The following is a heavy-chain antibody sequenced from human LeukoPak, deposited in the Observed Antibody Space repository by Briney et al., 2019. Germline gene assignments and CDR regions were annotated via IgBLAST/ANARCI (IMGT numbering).Heavy chain of an antibody. CDR3: AKSRSAYPRVDGFDM. D-gene: IGHD3-3*01. Sequence: GGSLRLSCAASGFTFSSYGMHWVRQALGKGLEWVAVVSHDGSENYYAASVKGRFTISRDNSKSTLYLQMNSLRAEDTALYYCAKSRSAYPRVDGFDMWGQGTMVTVSS. CDR2: VSHDGSEN. V-gene: IGHV3-33*05. J-gene: IGHJ3*02. CDR1: GFTFSSYG.